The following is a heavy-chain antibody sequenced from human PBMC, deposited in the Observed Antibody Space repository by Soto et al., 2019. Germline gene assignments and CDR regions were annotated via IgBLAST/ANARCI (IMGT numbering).Heavy chain of an antibody. CDR3: ATERGPTYYFAT. Sequence: PGGSLRLSCAASGFTVSSKYMSWVRQAPGKGLEWVSVIYSDGSTYYADSVKGRFTISRDNSKNTLYLQMNSLRAEDTAVYYCATERGPTYYFATWGQGTLVTVS. D-gene: IGHD3-10*01. V-gene: IGHV3-53*01. CDR2: IYSDGST. CDR1: GFTVSSKY. J-gene: IGHJ5*02.